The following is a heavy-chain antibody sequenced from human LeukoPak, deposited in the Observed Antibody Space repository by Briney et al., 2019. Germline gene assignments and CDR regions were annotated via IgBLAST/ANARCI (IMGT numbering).Heavy chain of an antibody. Sequence: PGGSLRLSCAASGLTVSSNYMSWVRQAPGKGLEWVSVIYSGGSTYYADSVKGRFTISRDNSKNTLYLQMNSLRAEDTAVYYCARASVAALELYYFDYWGQGTLVTVSS. CDR1: GLTVSSNY. CDR3: ARASVAALELYYFDY. D-gene: IGHD6-19*01. J-gene: IGHJ4*02. V-gene: IGHV3-66*01. CDR2: IYSGGST.